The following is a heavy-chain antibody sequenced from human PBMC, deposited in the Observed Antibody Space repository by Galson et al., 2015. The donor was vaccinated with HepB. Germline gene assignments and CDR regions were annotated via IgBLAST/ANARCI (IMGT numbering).Heavy chain of an antibody. D-gene: IGHD5-12*01. J-gene: IGHJ6*02. Sequence: SLRLSCAASGFTFSSYSMNWVRQAPGKGLEWVSSISSSSSYIYYADSVKGRFTISRDNAKNSLYLQMNSLRAEGTAVYYCARVAGYSGYDSFAIGPDGMDVWGQGTTVTVSS. CDR3: ARVAGYSGYDSFAIGPDGMDV. CDR1: GFTFSSYS. V-gene: IGHV3-21*01. CDR2: ISSSSSYI.